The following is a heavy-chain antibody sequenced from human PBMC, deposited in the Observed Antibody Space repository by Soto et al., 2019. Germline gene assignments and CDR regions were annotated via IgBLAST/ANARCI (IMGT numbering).Heavy chain of an antibody. CDR2: INAGNGNT. D-gene: IGHD2-15*01. J-gene: IGHJ4*02. CDR3: ARESGDCSGGSCYFDY. Sequence: QVQLVQSGAEVKKPGAPVKVSCKASGYTFTSYAMHWVRQAPGQRLEWMGWINAGNGNTKYSQKFQGRVTITRDTSASTAYMELSSLRSEDTAVYYCARESGDCSGGSCYFDYWGQGTLVTVSS. CDR1: GYTFTSYA. V-gene: IGHV1-3*01.